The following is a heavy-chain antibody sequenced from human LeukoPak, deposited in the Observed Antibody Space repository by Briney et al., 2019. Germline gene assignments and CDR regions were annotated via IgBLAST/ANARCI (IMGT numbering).Heavy chain of an antibody. CDR1: GFIFSSYA. CDR3: ARGGYYYDNSGGALDI. V-gene: IGHV3-30*04. Sequence: GGSLRLSCAASGFIFSSYAMDWVRQAPGKGLEWVSLISHDGSNKYYADSVKGRFTISRDNSKNTLYLQMSTLRAEDTAVYYCARGGYYYDNSGGALDIWGQGTMVTVSS. J-gene: IGHJ3*02. D-gene: IGHD3-22*01. CDR2: ISHDGSNK.